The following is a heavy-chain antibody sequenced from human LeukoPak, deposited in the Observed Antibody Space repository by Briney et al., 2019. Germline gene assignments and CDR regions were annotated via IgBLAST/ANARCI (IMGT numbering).Heavy chain of an antibody. D-gene: IGHD5-18*01. CDR3: ARGPFRYSSI. V-gene: IGHV4-34*01. Sequence: PSETLSLTCAVYGGSSSNYYWSWIRQFPGKGLEWIGEINHSGSTNYNPSLKSRVTISGDTSKNQSSLKLNSVTAADTAVYYCARGPFRYSSIWGQGTLVTVSS. CDR2: INHSGST. J-gene: IGHJ4*02. CDR1: GGSSSNYY.